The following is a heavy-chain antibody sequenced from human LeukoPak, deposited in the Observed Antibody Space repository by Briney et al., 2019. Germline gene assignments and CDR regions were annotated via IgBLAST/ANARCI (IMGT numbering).Heavy chain of an antibody. J-gene: IGHJ4*02. V-gene: IGHV3-48*02. CDR3: ARARASGRSGFDY. CDR2: ISSSSSTI. D-gene: IGHD2-15*01. Sequence: GGSLRLSCAASGLTLSSYSMNWVRQAPGKGLEWVSYISSSSSTIYYADSVKSRFTISRDNAKNSLYLQMNSLRDEDTAVYYCARARASGRSGFDYWGQGTLVTVSS. CDR1: GLTLSSYS.